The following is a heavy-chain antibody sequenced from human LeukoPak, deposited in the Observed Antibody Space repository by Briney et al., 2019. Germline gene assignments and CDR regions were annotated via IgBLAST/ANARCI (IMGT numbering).Heavy chain of an antibody. V-gene: IGHV1-69*05. Sequence: SVKVSCKASGGTFRSYAISWVRQAPGRGLEWMGRIIPIFGTTSYAQKFQGRVTITTDECTSTAYMELSSLRSEDTAVYYCARAHLAVAGTGWFDPWGQGTLVTVSS. J-gene: IGHJ5*02. CDR3: ARAHLAVAGTGWFDP. CDR1: GGTFRSYA. CDR2: IIPIFGTT. D-gene: IGHD6-19*01.